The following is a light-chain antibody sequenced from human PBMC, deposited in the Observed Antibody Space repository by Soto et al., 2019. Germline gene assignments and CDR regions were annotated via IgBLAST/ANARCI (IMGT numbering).Light chain of an antibody. CDR3: CSYAGSPRYV. J-gene: IGLJ1*01. Sequence: QSALTQPRSVSGSPGQSVTISCTGTSSDVGSYNYVSWYQQHPGKAPKVMMYDVSERPSGVPDRFSGSKSGNTASLTISGLQAEDEADYYCCSYAGSPRYVFGTGTKVTVL. CDR2: DVS. V-gene: IGLV2-11*01. CDR1: SSDVGSYNY.